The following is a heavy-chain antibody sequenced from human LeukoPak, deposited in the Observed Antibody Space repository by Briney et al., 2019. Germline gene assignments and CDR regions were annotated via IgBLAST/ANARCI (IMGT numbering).Heavy chain of an antibody. D-gene: IGHD4-17*01. V-gene: IGHV3-21*01. Sequence: GGSLRLSCAASGFTFSSYSMNWVRQAPGKGLEWVSSISSSSSYIYYADSVKGRFTISRDNAKNSLYLQMNSLRAEDTAAYYCASGMNAVTTFDYWGQGTLVTVSS. CDR1: GFTFSSYS. J-gene: IGHJ4*02. CDR3: ASGMNAVTTFDY. CDR2: ISSSSSYI.